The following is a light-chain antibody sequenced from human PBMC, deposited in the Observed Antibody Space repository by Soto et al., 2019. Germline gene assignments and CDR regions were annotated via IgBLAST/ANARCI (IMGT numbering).Light chain of an antibody. CDR1: NSNLGAGYD. Sequence: QSVLTQPPSVSGVPGQRVTISCTGNNSNLGAGYDVHWYQQLPGAAPKLVVFGNRNRPSGVPERFSGSKSGTSAFLAITGLQAEDEADYYCQAYDYSLAAFVFGGGTKLTVL. CDR3: QAYDYSLAAFV. V-gene: IGLV1-40*01. CDR2: GNR. J-gene: IGLJ3*02.